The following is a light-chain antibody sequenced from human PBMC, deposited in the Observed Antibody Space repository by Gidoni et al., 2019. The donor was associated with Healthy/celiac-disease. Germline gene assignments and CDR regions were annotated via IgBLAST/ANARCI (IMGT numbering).Light chain of an antibody. V-gene: IGKV2-28*01. CDR2: LGS. CDR3: MQALQTPLIT. CDR1: KSLLHSNGYNY. Sequence: DILMTQSPLSLPVTPGEPASISCRSSKSLLHSNGYNYLDWYLQKPGQSPQILIYLGSNRASGVPDRFSGSGSGTDFTMKISRVEAEDVGVYYCMQALQTPLITFGQGTRLEIK. J-gene: IGKJ5*01.